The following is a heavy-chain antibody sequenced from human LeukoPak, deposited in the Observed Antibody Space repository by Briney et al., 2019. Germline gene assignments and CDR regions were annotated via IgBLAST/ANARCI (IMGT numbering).Heavy chain of an antibody. CDR1: GGSISTYY. Sequence: SETLSLTCTVSGGSISTYYWSWIRQHPGKGLEWIGYIYYSGSTYYNPSLKSRVTISVDTSKNQFSLKLSSVTAADTAVYYCATQGDYYDSSGYYGRDYYGMDVWGQGTTVTVSS. CDR3: ATQGDYYDSSGYYGRDYYGMDV. J-gene: IGHJ6*02. V-gene: IGHV4-59*06. CDR2: IYYSGST. D-gene: IGHD3-22*01.